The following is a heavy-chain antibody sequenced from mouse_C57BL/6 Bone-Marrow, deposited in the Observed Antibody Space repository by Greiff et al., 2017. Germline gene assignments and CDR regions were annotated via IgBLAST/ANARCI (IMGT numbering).Heavy chain of an antibody. Sequence: VQLQQSGPVLVKPGASVKMSCKASGYTFTDYYMNWVKQSHGKSLEWIGVINPYNGGTSYNQKFKGKATLTVDKSSSTAYMELNSLTSEDSAVYYCARPYYYGSSPYYYAMDYWGQGTSVTVSS. CDR3: ARPYYYGSSPYYYAMDY. CDR1: GYTFTDYY. CDR2: INPYNGGT. V-gene: IGHV1-19*01. D-gene: IGHD1-1*01. J-gene: IGHJ4*01.